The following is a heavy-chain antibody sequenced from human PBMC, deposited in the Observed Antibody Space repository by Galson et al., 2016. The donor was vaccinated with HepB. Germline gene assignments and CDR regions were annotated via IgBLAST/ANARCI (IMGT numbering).Heavy chain of an antibody. J-gene: IGHJ2*01. Sequence: SLRLSCAASGFTFSNYDMSWVRQAPGRGLEWVSGISGSGASTTYADSVKGRFTISRDNSKNALHLQMNSLRAEDTAVYYCARVGYNYGSGSYYNGDDCYFDLWGRGTLVIVSS. CDR3: ARVGYNYGSGSYYNGDDCYFDL. D-gene: IGHD3-10*01. V-gene: IGHV3-23*01. CDR1: GFTFSNYD. CDR2: ISGSGAST.